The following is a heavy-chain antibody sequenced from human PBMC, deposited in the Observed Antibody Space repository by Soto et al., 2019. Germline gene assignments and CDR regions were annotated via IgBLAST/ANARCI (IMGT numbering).Heavy chain of an antibody. D-gene: IGHD2-15*01. J-gene: IGHJ6*02. V-gene: IGHV4-31*03. Sequence: SETLSLTCTVSGGSISSGGYFWSWIRQHPGKGLEWIGYISYSGTTYYNPSLKSRVTISLDTSKNQFSLKLSSVTAADTAVYYCARDCSGCSCNAYGMDVWGQGTTVTVSS. CDR1: GGSISSGGYF. CDR2: ISYSGTT. CDR3: ARDCSGCSCNAYGMDV.